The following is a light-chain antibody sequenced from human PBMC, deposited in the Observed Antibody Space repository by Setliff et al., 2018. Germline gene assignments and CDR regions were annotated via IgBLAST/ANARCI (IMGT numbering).Light chain of an antibody. CDR2: DVT. CDR3: CSFAGTYYV. CDR1: SSDVGAYNY. Sequence: QSALTQPRSVSGSPGQSVTISCTGTSSDVGAYNYVSWYQHHPGKVPKLMVYDVTKRPSGVPDRFSGSKSGNMASLTISGLQAEDEADYYCCSFAGTYYVFGSGTKVTV. V-gene: IGLV2-11*01. J-gene: IGLJ1*01.